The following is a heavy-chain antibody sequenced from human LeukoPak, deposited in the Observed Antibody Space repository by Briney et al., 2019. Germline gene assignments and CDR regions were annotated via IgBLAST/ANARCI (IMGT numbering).Heavy chain of an antibody. J-gene: IGHJ6*03. V-gene: IGHV1-69*04. CDR2: IIPILGIA. Sequence: GASVKVSCKASGGTFSSYAISWVRQAPGQGLEWMGRIIPILGIANYAQKFQGRVTMTRNTSISTAYMELSSLRSEDTAVYYCASLLGPYYHYMDVWGKGTTVTVSS. CDR1: GGTFSSYA. D-gene: IGHD3-16*01. CDR3: ASLLGPYYHYMDV.